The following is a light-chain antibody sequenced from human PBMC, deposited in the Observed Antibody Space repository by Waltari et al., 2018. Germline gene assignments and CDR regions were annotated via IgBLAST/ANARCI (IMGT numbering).Light chain of an antibody. CDR2: VNSDGSH. CDR1: SRHSSNL. CDR3: QTGGHGTWV. J-gene: IGLJ3*02. Sequence: QLVLTQSPSASASLGASVKLTCTLSSRHSSNLIAWHQQQPEKGPRYLMKVNSDGSHSKGDEIPDRFSGSSSGAERYLTISNLQSEDEADYFCQTGGHGTWVFGGGTKLTVL. V-gene: IGLV4-69*01.